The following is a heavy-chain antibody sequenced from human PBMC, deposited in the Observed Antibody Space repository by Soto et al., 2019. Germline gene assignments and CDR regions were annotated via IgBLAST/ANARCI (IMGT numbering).Heavy chain of an antibody. J-gene: IGHJ4*02. Sequence: EVHLVESGGDLVQPGGSLRLSCEDSGFSFSSYWMTWVRQAPGKRLEYVAIIRQDGSEKKYVDSVMGRFTISRDNAKTSSYLQMYSLRDEDTAVYYCMTTTRDRPFDYWGQGTLVTVAS. CDR2: IRQDGSEK. CDR3: MTTTRDRPFDY. D-gene: IGHD1-1*01. CDR1: GFSFSSYW. V-gene: IGHV3-7*03.